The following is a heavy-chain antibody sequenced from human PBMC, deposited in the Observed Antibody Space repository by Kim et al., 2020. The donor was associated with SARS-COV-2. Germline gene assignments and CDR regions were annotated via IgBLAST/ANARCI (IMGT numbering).Heavy chain of an antibody. D-gene: IGHD5-18*01. CDR2: INPNSGGT. CDR1: GYTFTGYY. Sequence: ASVKVSCKASGYTFTGYYMHWVRQAPGQGLEWMGWINPNSGGTNYAQKFQGRVTMTRDTSISTAYMELSRLRSDDTAVYYCARGRVTGDYYYYGMDVWGQGTTVTVSS. V-gene: IGHV1-2*02. CDR3: ARGRVTGDYYYYGMDV. J-gene: IGHJ6*02.